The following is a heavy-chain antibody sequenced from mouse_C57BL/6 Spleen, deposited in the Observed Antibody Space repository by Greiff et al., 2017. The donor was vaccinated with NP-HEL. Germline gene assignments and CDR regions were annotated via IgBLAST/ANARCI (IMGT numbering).Heavy chain of an antibody. CDR2: IDPSDSYT. V-gene: IGHV1-69*01. CDR3: ARRLIYYDFDY. J-gene: IGHJ2*01. D-gene: IGHD2-1*01. Sequence: QVQLQQPGAELVMPGASVKLSCKASGYTFTSYWMHWVKQRPGQGLEWIGEIDPSDSYTNYNQKFKGKSTLTVDKSSSTAYMQLSSLTSEDSAVYYCARRLIYYDFDYWGQGTTLTVSS. CDR1: GYTFTSYW.